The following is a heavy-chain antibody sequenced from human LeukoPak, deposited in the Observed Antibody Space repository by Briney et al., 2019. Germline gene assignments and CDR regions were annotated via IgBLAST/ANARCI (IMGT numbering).Heavy chain of an antibody. D-gene: IGHD2-2*02. CDR3: AREGRWDCSSTSCYSWFDP. CDR1: GGTFSSYA. CDR2: IIPIVGIA. J-gene: IGHJ5*02. Sequence: ASVKVSCKASGGTFSSYAISWVRQAPGQGLEWMGRIIPIVGIANYAQKFQGRVTITADKSTSTACMELSSLRSEDTAVYYCAREGRWDCSSTSCYSWFDPWGQGTLVTVSS. V-gene: IGHV1-69*04.